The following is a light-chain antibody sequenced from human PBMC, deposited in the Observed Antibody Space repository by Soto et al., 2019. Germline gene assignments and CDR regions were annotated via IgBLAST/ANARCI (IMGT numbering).Light chain of an antibody. V-gene: IGLV1-44*01. J-gene: IGLJ2*01. CDR3: APWDDSLNAYLL. Sequence: QSVLTQPPSASGTPGQRVTISCSGSTSNIGSNTVNWYQHFPGTAPKLLIYSNNERPSGVPDRFSGSKSGTSASLAISGLQSEDEADYYCAPWDDSLNAYLLFGGGTKLTVL. CDR1: TSNIGSNT. CDR2: SNN.